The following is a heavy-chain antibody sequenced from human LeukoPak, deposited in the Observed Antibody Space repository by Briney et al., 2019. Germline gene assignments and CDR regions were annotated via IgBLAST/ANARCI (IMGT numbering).Heavy chain of an antibody. J-gene: IGHJ4*02. CDR3: ARNRGVDRYYFDY. CDR2: IGTAGDT. D-gene: IGHD3-10*01. Sequence: GGSLRLSCAASGFTFSSYDMHWVRQATGKGLEWVSAIGTAGDTYYPGSVKGRFTISRDNSKNTLYLQMNSLRAEDTAVYYCARNRGVDRYYFDYWGQGTLVTVS. V-gene: IGHV3-13*01. CDR1: GFTFSSYD.